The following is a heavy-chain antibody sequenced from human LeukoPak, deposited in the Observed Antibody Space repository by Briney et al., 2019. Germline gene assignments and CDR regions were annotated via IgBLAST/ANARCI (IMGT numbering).Heavy chain of an antibody. D-gene: IGHD2-15*01. Sequence: GGSLRLSCAASGFTFSSYGMHWVRQAPGKGLEWVAFIQYDGSNKYYADSVKGRFTISRDNSKNTLYLQMNSLRAEDTAVYYCAKDWDIVDNRFDPWGQGTLVTVSS. J-gene: IGHJ5*02. V-gene: IGHV3-30*02. CDR2: IQYDGSNK. CDR1: GFTFSSYG. CDR3: AKDWDIVDNRFDP.